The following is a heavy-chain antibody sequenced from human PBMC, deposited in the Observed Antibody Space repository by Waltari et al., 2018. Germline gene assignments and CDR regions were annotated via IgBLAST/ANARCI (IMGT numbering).Heavy chain of an antibody. D-gene: IGHD3-22*01. J-gene: IGHJ4*02. CDR1: GFTFSSYA. Sequence: EVQLVESGGGLVQPGGSLRLSCAASGFTFSSYAMSWVRQAQGKGLEWVSAISGSGGSTYYADSVKGRFTISRDNSKNTLYLQMNSLRAEDTAVYYCASAKPDYYDSSGYTQLDYWGQGTLVTVSS. V-gene: IGHV3-23*04. CDR2: ISGSGGST. CDR3: ASAKPDYYDSSGYTQLDY.